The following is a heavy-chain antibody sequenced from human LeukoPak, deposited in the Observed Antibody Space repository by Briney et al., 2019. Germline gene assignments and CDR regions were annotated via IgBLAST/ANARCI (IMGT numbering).Heavy chain of an antibody. Sequence: GGSLGLSCAASGFXFSSYSINWVRQAPGKGLEWVSSISATSNYIYYADSVKGRFTISRDNAKNSLYLQMNSLRAEDTAVYYCARDTSGYTFDDWGQGTLVTVSS. CDR1: GFXFSSYS. V-gene: IGHV3-21*01. CDR2: ISATSNYI. D-gene: IGHD5-18*01. CDR3: ARDTSGYTFDD. J-gene: IGHJ4*02.